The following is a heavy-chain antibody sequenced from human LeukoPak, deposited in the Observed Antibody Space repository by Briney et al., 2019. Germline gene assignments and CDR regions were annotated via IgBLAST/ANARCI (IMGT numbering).Heavy chain of an antibody. CDR3: ATGRDCSGGSCYSVY. CDR1: GFTFSSYV. D-gene: IGHD2-15*01. Sequence: GGSLRLSCAASGFTFSSYVMHWVRQAPGKGLEWVAIISYDGSNEYYADSVKGRFTISRDNAKNSLYLQMNSLRAEDTAVYYCATGRDCSGGSCYSVYWGQGTLVTVSS. CDR2: ISYDGSNE. V-gene: IGHV3-30*04. J-gene: IGHJ4*02.